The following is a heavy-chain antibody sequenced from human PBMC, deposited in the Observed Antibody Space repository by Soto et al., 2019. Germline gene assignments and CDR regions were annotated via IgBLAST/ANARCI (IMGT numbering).Heavy chain of an antibody. D-gene: IGHD3-9*01. V-gene: IGHV1-69*12. J-gene: IGHJ5*02. CDR3: AGVATGYDILTGYPRLGWFDP. CDR2: IIPIFGTA. CDR1: GGTFSSYA. Sequence: QVQLVQSGAEVKKPGSSVKVSCKASGGTFSSYAISWVRQAPGQGLEWMGGIIPIFGTANYAQKFQGRVTITADESTSTAYMEQRSRRSEDTAVYYCAGVATGYDILTGYPRLGWFDPWGQGTLVTVSS.